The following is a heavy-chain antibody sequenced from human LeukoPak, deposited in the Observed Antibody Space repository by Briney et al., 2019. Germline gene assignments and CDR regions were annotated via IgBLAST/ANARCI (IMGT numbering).Heavy chain of an antibody. J-gene: IGHJ5*02. CDR1: GYTFTSYG. Sequence: GASVKVSCKASGYTFTSYGISWVRQAPGQGLEWMGWISAYNGNTNYAQKLQGRVTMTTDTSTSTAYMELSSLRSEDTAVYYCARGRVGPPYYYDSSGCFDPWGQGTLVTVSS. CDR2: ISAYNGNT. D-gene: IGHD3-22*01. CDR3: ARGRVGPPYYYDSSGCFDP. V-gene: IGHV1-18*01.